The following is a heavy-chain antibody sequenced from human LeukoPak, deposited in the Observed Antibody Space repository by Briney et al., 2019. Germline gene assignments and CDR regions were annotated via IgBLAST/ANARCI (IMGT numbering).Heavy chain of an antibody. CDR3: AIAAAGTAEGYGMDV. J-gene: IGHJ6*02. Sequence: GESLKISCKGSGYSFTSYWIGWVRQMPGKGLEWMGIIYPGDSDTRYSPSFQGQVTISADKSISTAYLQWSSLKASDTAMYYCAIAAAGTAEGYGMDVWGRGTTVTVSS. CDR2: IYPGDSDT. CDR1: GYSFTSYW. D-gene: IGHD6-13*01. V-gene: IGHV5-51*01.